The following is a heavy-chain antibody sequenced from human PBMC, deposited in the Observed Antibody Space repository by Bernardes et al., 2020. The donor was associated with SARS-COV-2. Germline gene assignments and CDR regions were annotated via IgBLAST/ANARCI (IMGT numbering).Heavy chain of an antibody. V-gene: IGHV4-39*01. Sequence: SETLSLTCTVSGDSISGSSYYWGWTRQPPGKGLEWIANIHYSGSTYYNPSLKGRVTISVGTSKNQFSLKLTPVTAADTAVYYCARQVKAHYSFDPWGQGTLVTVSS. CDR2: IHYSGST. CDR3: ARQVKAHYSFDP. J-gene: IGHJ5*02. D-gene: IGHD6-13*01. CDR1: GDSISGSSYY.